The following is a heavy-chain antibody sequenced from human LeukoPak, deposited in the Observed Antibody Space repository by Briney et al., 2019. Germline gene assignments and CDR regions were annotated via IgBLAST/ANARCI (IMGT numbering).Heavy chain of an antibody. D-gene: IGHD6-19*01. V-gene: IGHV4-34*01. CDR3: ARGGIAVAGTSFDY. J-gene: IGHJ4*02. CDR1: GGSFSGYY. CDR2: IKHSGST. Sequence: SETLSLTCAVYGGSFSGYYWSWIRQPPGKGLEWIGEIKHSGSTNYNPSLKSRVTISVDTSKNQFSLKLSSVTAADTAVYYCARGGIAVAGTSFDYWGQGTLVTVSS.